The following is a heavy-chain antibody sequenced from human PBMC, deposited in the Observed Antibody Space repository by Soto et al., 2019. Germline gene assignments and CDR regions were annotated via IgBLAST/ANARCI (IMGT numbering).Heavy chain of an antibody. V-gene: IGHV3-11*01. CDR2: ISSVGTTT. CDR1: GFTISGYY. Sequence: GGSLRLSCEASGFTISGYYMSWIRQAPGKGLEWVSYISSVGTTTYYADSVKGRFSISMYNAKNSLYLQMNSLRAEYTAVYFCAKDQEGAGSHWLGYNYYCMDVWGQGTTVTVSS. J-gene: IGHJ6*02. D-gene: IGHD1-1*01. CDR3: AKDQEGAGSHWLGYNYYCMDV.